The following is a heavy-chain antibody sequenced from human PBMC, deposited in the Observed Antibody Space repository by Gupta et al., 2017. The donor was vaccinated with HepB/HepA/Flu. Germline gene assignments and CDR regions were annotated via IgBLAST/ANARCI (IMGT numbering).Heavy chain of an antibody. Sequence: QVQLVESGGGLVKPGGSVRLSCAASGFTFSDYYMTWLRQAPGKGLEWLSYITSSGLITYYADSVKGRFTISRDNAKNSVFLQMKNLRPDDTALYYCARVGIQEAGTWDLWGQGALVTVSS. CDR3: ARVGIQEAGTWDL. CDR1: GFTFSDYY. V-gene: IGHV3-11*01. J-gene: IGHJ5*02. D-gene: IGHD6-13*01. CDR2: ITSSGLIT.